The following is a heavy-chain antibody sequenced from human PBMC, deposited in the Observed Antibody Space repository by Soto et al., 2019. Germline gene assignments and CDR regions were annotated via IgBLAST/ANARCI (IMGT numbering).Heavy chain of an antibody. CDR1: GFTFSSYG. V-gene: IGHV3-30*03. D-gene: IGHD3-3*01. CDR2: ILYDGANK. J-gene: IGHJ4*02. Sequence: VGSLRLSCAASGFTFSSYGMHWVRQAPGKGLQWVAIILYDGANKYYADSVKGRFTISRDNSKNMLYLQMDSLRDEDTAVYYCASGTITLLRVITSPFDFWGQGILVTVSS. CDR3: ASGTITLLRVITSPFDF.